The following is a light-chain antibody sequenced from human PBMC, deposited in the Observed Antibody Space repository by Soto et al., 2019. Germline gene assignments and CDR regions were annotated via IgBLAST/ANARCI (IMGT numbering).Light chain of an antibody. J-gene: IGKJ5*01. Sequence: EIVLTQSPGTLSLSPGERATLSCRASQSVSSSYLAWYQQKPGQAPRLLIYGASTRATGIPARFSGSGSGTEFTLTISSLQSEDFAVYHCQQYNNWPAITFGQGTRLEI. CDR3: QQYNNWPAIT. V-gene: IGKV3D-15*01. CDR2: GAS. CDR1: QSVSSSY.